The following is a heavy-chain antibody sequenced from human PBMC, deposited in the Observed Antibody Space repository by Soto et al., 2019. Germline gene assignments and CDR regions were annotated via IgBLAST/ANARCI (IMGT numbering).Heavy chain of an antibody. CDR2: INPSGGST. V-gene: IGHV1-46*01. J-gene: IGHJ6*02. D-gene: IGHD4-17*01. CDR3: ASDYGTYCMDI. CDR1: GYTFTSFY. Sequence: ASVKVSCKASGYTFTSFYMHWVRQAPGQGLEWMGIINPSGGSTTYAQKFQGRVTMTRDTSTSTVYIEVSSLRSEDTAVYYCASDYGTYCMDIWGRGTTVAVSS.